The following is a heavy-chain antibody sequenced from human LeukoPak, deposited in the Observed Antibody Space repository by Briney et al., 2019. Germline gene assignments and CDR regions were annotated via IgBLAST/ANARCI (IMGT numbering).Heavy chain of an antibody. CDR3: AREGYCSGGSCYSNYYYGMDV. V-gene: IGHV1-2*04. Sequence: ASVNVSCKASGYTFTGYYMHWVRQAPGQGLEWMGWINPNSGGTNYAQKFQGWVTMTRDTSISTAYMELSRLRSDDAAVYYCAREGYCSGGSCYSNYYYGMDVWGQGTTVTVSS. J-gene: IGHJ6*02. D-gene: IGHD2-15*01. CDR1: GYTFTGYY. CDR2: INPNSGGT.